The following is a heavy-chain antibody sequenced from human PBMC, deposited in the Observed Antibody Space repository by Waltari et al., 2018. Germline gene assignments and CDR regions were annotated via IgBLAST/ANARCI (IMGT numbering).Heavy chain of an antibody. CDR1: GFTFSSYA. V-gene: IGHV3-23*01. CDR3: AKNYYDSSGYPPPFDY. Sequence: EVQLLESGGALVQPGGSLRLSCAASGFTFSSYAMSWVRQAPGKGLEWVSAISGSGGSTYYADSVKGRFTISRDNSKNTLYLQMNSLRAEDTAVYYCAKNYYDSSGYPPPFDYWGQGTLVTVSS. J-gene: IGHJ4*02. CDR2: ISGSGGST. D-gene: IGHD3-22*01.